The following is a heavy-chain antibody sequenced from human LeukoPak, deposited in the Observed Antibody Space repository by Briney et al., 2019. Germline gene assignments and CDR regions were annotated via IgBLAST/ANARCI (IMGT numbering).Heavy chain of an antibody. V-gene: IGHV3-66*01. CDR3: ARVSITIFGVIRYYMDV. CDR2: IKSDGTT. CDR1: GLTVTSNH. D-gene: IGHD3-3*01. Sequence: GGSLRLSCAASGLTVTSNHMSWVRQAPGKGLEWVSLIKSDGTTEYADSVKGRFTISRDNAKNSLYLQMNNLRAEDTAIYYCARVSITIFGVIRYYMDVWGKGTTVTVSS. J-gene: IGHJ6*03.